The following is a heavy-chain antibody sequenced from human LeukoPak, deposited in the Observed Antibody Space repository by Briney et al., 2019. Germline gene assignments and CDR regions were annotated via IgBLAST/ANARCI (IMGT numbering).Heavy chain of an antibody. CDR2: ISSNGGST. CDR3: VKEGDSSSWHEVDY. V-gene: IGHV3-64D*06. CDR1: GFTFSSYA. J-gene: IGHJ4*02. D-gene: IGHD6-13*01. Sequence: GGSLRLSCSASGFTFSSYAMHWVRQAPGKGLEYVSAISSNGGSTYYADSVKGRFTISRDNSKNTLYLQMSSLRAEDTAVYYCVKEGDSSSWHEVDYWGQGTLVTVSS.